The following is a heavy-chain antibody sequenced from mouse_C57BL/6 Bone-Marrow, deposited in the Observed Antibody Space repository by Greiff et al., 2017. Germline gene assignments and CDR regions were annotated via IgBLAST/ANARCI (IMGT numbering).Heavy chain of an antibody. D-gene: IGHD1-1*01. CDR3: ASITKAWFAY. CDR2: INPYNGGT. CDR1: GYTFTDSY. V-gene: IGHV1-19*01. Sequence: EVQLQQSGPVLVKPGASVQMSCKASGYTFTDSYMNWVKQSHGKSLEWIGVINPYNGGTSYNQKFKGKATLTVDKSSSTAYMELNSLTSEDSAVYYCASITKAWFAYWGQGTLVTVSA. J-gene: IGHJ3*01.